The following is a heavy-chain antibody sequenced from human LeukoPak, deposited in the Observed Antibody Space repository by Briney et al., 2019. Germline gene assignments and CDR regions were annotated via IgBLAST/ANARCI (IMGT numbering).Heavy chain of an antibody. V-gene: IGHV4-61*02. CDR2: IYTSGST. CDR3: ARDLALRTRSGFDP. J-gene: IGHJ5*02. Sequence: SQTLSLTCTISGGSISSGSYYWSWIRQPAGKGLEWIGRIYTSGSTNYNPSLKSRVTISVDTSKNQFSLKLSSVTAADTAVYYCARDLALRTRSGFDPWGQGTLVTVSS. CDR1: GGSISSGSYY. D-gene: IGHD3-16*01.